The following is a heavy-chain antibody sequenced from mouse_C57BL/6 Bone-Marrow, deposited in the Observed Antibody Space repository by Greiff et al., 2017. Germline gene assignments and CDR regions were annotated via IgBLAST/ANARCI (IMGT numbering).Heavy chain of an antibody. J-gene: IGHJ2*01. V-gene: IGHV1-9*01. CDR3: ARDY. Sequence: QVQLQQSGAELMKPGASVKLSCKATGYTFTGYWIEWVKQRPGHGLEWIGEILPGSGSTNYNAKFKGKATFTADTSSNTAYMQLSNLTTEDSAIYYCARDYWGQGTTLTVSA. CDR1: GYTFTGYW. CDR2: ILPGSGST.